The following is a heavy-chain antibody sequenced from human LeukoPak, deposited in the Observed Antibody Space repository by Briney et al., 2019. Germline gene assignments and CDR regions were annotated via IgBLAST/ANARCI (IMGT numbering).Heavy chain of an antibody. Sequence: SETLSLTCTVSGGSISSYYWSWIRQPPGKGLEWLGYIYYSGSTNYNPSLKSRVTISVDTSKNQFSLKLSSVTAADTAVYYCARGAYCGGDCLGAGGSSYTYWGQGTLVTVSS. CDR1: GGSISSYY. V-gene: IGHV4-59*01. CDR2: IYYSGST. CDR3: ARGAYCGGDCLGAGGSSYTY. J-gene: IGHJ4*02. D-gene: IGHD2-21*02.